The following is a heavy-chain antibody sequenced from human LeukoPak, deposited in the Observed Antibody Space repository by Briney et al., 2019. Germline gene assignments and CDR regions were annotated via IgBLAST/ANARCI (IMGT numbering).Heavy chain of an antibody. D-gene: IGHD1-26*01. Sequence: ASVTLSCKASGYTFTSYGISWVRQAPGQGLEWMGWISAYNGNTNYAQKLQGRVTMTTDTSTSTAYMELRSLRSDDTAVYYCARDRVGATGGWFDPWGQGTLVTVSS. CDR2: ISAYNGNT. CDR3: ARDRVGATGGWFDP. V-gene: IGHV1-18*01. CDR1: GYTFTSYG. J-gene: IGHJ5*02.